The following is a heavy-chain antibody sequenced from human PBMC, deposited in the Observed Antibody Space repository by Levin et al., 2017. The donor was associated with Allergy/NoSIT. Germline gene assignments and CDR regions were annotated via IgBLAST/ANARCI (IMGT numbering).Heavy chain of an antibody. Sequence: EASVKVSCKGSGYSFTTYWISWVRQMPGKGLEWMGTIDPSDSYTNYSPSFQGHVTISADKSISTAYLQWSSLKASDTAMYYCARRDGYSSGWYGFDRWGQGTLVTVSS. CDR2: IDPSDSYT. CDR3: ARRDGYSSGWYGFDR. D-gene: IGHD6-19*01. CDR1: GYSFTTYW. V-gene: IGHV5-10-1*01. J-gene: IGHJ5*02.